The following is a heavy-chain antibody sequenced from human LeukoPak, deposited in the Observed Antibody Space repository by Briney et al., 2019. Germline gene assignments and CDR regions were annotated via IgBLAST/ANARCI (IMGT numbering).Heavy chain of an antibody. CDR3: ARGYSGSWNYFDY. V-gene: IGHV4-59*01. CDR2: VFDSGGT. Sequence: SETLSLTCTVSGGSISNYWWSWIRQPPGKGLEWIGYVFDSGGTNYNPSLKSRVTISVDTSKKQFSLKLCSVTAADTAVYYCARGYSGSWNYFDYWGQGTLVTVSS. CDR1: GGSISNYW. D-gene: IGHD6-13*01. J-gene: IGHJ4*02.